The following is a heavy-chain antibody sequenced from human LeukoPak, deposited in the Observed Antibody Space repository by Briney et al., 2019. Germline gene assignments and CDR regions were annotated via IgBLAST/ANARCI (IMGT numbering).Heavy chain of an antibody. J-gene: IGHJ6*03. V-gene: IGHV3-30*04. CDR2: ISYDGSNK. CDR3: ANAAYEVTNYYYMDV. D-gene: IGHD4-17*01. CDR1: GFTFSSYA. Sequence: GGSLRLSCAASGFTFSSYAMHWVRQAPGKGLEWVAVISYDGSNKYYADSVKGRFTISRDNSKNTLYLQMNSLRAEDTAVYYCANAAYEVTNYYYMDVWGKGTTVTISS.